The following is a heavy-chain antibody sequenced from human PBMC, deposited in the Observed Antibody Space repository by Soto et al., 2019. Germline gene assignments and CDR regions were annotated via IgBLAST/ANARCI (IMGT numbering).Heavy chain of an antibody. CDR2: INWNSGST. V-gene: IGHV3-9*01. CDR1: GFTFDDYA. D-gene: IGHD1-26*01. CDR3: ARGGAAIYYAMDV. J-gene: IGHJ6*02. Sequence: EVHLVESGGGLVQPGRSLRLSCAASGFTFDDYAMHWVRQVPGKGLEWVSGINWNSGSTGYADSVKGRFTISRDNAKNSLYLQMNSLRDEDTALYYCARGGAAIYYAMDVWGQGTTVTVSS.